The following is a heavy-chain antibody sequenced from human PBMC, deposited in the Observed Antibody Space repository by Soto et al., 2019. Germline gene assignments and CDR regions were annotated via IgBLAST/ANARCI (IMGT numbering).Heavy chain of an antibody. Sequence: QVQLVQSGAEVKKPGASVKVSCKASGYTFTSYGISWVRQAPGQGLEWMGWISGYNGNTNYAQKLQGRVTMTTDTSTSTAYMELRSLRSDDTAVYYCARDLPSIWFGLFPSGDYWGQGTLVTVSS. CDR2: ISGYNGNT. V-gene: IGHV1-18*01. J-gene: IGHJ4*02. CDR1: GYTFTSYG. CDR3: ARDLPSIWFGLFPSGDY. D-gene: IGHD3-10*01.